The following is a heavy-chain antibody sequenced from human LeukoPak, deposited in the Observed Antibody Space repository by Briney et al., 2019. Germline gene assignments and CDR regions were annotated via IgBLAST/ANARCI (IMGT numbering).Heavy chain of an antibody. Sequence: PSETLSLTCAVYGESFSTYYWSWLRQPPGKGLEWIGEINHSGSTNYNPSLKSRVTISLDTSKNQFSLKLTSVTAADTAVYYCARGRSQQQWLSWFDPWGQGTLVTVSS. CDR3: ARGRSQQQWLSWFDP. J-gene: IGHJ5*02. CDR1: GESFSTYY. V-gene: IGHV4-34*01. CDR2: INHSGST. D-gene: IGHD3-22*01.